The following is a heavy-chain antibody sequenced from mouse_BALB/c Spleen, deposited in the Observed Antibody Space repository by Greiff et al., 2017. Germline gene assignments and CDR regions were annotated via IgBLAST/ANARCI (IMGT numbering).Heavy chain of an antibody. CDR3: ARDADYGSSYPFYARDY. CDR1: GFTFSDFY. CDR2: SRNKANDYTT. D-gene: IGHD1-1*01. Sequence: EVKVVESGGGLVQPGGSLRLSCATSGFTFSDFYMEWVRQPPGKRLEWIAASRNKANDYTTEYSASVKGRFIVSRDTSQSILYLQMNALRAEDTAIYYCARDADYGSSYPFYARDYWGQGTSVTVSS. J-gene: IGHJ4*01. V-gene: IGHV7-1*02.